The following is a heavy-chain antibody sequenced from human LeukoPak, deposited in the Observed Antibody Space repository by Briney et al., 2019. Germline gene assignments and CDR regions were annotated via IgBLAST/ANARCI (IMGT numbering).Heavy chain of an antibody. J-gene: IGHJ4*02. CDR2: IIPILGIA. V-gene: IGHV1-69*04. Sequence: ASVKVSCKASGGTFSSYAISWVRQAPGQGLEWMGRIIPILGIANYAQKFQGRVTITADKSTSTAYMELSSLRSEDTAVYYCASVRFGELLHIGYWGQGTLVTVSS. CDR3: ASVRFGELLHIGY. CDR1: GGTFSSYA. D-gene: IGHD3-10*01.